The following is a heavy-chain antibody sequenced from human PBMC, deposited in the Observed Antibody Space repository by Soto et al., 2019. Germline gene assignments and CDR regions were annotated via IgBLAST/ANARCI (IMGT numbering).Heavy chain of an antibody. V-gene: IGHV5-51*01. J-gene: IGHJ4*02. CDR1: GYRFTSSW. Sequence: PGESLKISCQGSGYRFTSSWIGWVRQMPGKGLEWLGNVYPSDSDVRYSPSFEGRVTISADSSINTAYLHLLSLKASDTATYYCTKGDTSASDSWGQGTRVTVSS. CDR2: VYPSDSDV. CDR3: TKGDTSASDS.